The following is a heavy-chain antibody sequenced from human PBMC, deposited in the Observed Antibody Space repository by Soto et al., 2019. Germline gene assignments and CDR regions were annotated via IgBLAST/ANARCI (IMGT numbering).Heavy chain of an antibody. CDR1: GGSISSYY. CDR3: AGVNYYDSRSNWFDP. V-gene: IGHV4-59*01. D-gene: IGHD3-22*01. Sequence: SETLSLTCTVTGGSISSYYWCWIRQPPGKGLEWIGYIYYSGSTNYNPSLKSRVTISVDTSKNQFSLKLSSVTAADTAVYYCAGVNYYDSRSNWFDPGGQGTLVT. CDR2: IYYSGST. J-gene: IGHJ5*02.